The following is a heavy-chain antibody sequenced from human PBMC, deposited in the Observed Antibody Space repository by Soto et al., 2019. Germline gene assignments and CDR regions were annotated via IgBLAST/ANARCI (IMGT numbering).Heavy chain of an antibody. J-gene: IGHJ3*01. V-gene: IGHV5-51*01. D-gene: IGHD5-12*01. CDR3: ARRGTLSGRDAFDV. Sequence: PGEPLKISCRGSGYYSSNYWIAWVRQMSGKGLEWLGSVYVSDSETKYSPSFQGQVTISADKYTNTAYLYWSSLKASDTAMYYCARRGTLSGRDAFDVWGEGTIVTV. CDR1: GYYSSNYW. CDR2: VYVSDSET.